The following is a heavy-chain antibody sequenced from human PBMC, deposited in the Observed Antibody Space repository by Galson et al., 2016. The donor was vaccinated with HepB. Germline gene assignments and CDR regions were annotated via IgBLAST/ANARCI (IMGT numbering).Heavy chain of an antibody. J-gene: IGHJ5*02. CDR1: GDSVSNNSAA. D-gene: IGHD2-15*01. V-gene: IGHV6-1*01. CDR3: AREDVVVVPERDWFDP. Sequence: CAISGDSVSNNSAAWNWIRQSPSRGLEWLGRTYYRSKWYNDYALSVKSRITINPDTSKNQFSLQLNSVTPEDTAVYYCAREDVVVVPERDWFDPGGQGTLVTVSS. CDR2: TYYRSKWYN.